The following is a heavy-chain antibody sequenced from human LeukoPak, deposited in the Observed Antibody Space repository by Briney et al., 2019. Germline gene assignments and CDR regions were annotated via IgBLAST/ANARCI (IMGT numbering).Heavy chain of an antibody. Sequence: ASVKVSCKASGYTFTGYYMHWVRQAPGQGLEWMGWINPNSGGTNYAQKFQGRVTMTRDTSISTAYMELSRLRSDDTAVYYCARTPFYDSNFDYWGQGTLVTVSS. D-gene: IGHD5/OR15-5a*01. J-gene: IGHJ4*02. CDR1: GYTFTGYY. CDR2: INPNSGGT. CDR3: ARTPFYDSNFDY. V-gene: IGHV1-2*02.